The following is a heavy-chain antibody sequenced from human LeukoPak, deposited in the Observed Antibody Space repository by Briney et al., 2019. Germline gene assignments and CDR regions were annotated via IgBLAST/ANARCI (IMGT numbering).Heavy chain of an antibody. CDR1: GDSISSYY. Sequence: KPSETLSLTCTVSGDSISSYYWSRIRQPAGKGLEWLGRIYNSGSTNYNPSLKGRVPISLDPFKSQFSLKLSSVTAADTAVYYCAREQRDTAMSRGLDYWGQGTLATVSS. V-gene: IGHV4-4*07. CDR2: IYNSGST. CDR3: AREQRDTAMSRGLDY. D-gene: IGHD5-18*01. J-gene: IGHJ4*02.